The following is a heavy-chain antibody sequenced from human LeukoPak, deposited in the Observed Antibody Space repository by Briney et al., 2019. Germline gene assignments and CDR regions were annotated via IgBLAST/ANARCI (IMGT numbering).Heavy chain of an antibody. CDR3: ASRSAVAGEFDY. CDR1: GDSVSSNSGA. V-gene: IGHV6-1*01. Sequence: SQTLSLTCAISGDSVSSNSGAWNWIRQSPSRGLEWLGRTYYRSKWYNDYAVSVKSRITINPDTSKNQFSLQLNSVTPEDTAVYYCASRSAVAGEFDYWGQGTEVTVSS. CDR2: TYYRSKWYN. J-gene: IGHJ4*02. D-gene: IGHD6-19*01.